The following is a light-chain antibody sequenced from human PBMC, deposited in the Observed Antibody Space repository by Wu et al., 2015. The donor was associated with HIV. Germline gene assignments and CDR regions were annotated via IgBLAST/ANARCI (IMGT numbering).Light chain of an antibody. Sequence: EIVLTQSPATLSLSPGERATLSCRASQIVSDNYLAWYQQKPGQAPKLLIYGASNRATGIPSRFSGSGSGTDFTLTIIRLAPEDSAVYYCQHYGTSRTFGQGTKVEIK. CDR3: QHYGTSRT. V-gene: IGKV3-20*01. CDR2: GAS. J-gene: IGKJ1*01. CDR1: QIVSDNY.